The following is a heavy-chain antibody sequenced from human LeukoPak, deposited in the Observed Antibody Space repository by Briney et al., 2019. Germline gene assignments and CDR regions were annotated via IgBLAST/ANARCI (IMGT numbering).Heavy chain of an antibody. CDR3: ARDLAAGPFQH. CDR2: ISSSSSTI. D-gene: IGHD6-13*01. J-gene: IGHJ1*01. CDR1: GFTFSSYS. V-gene: IGHV3-48*01. Sequence: GGSLRLSCAASGFTFSSYSMNWVRQAPGKGLEWVSYISSSSSTIYYADSVKGRFTISRDSAKNSLYLQMNSLRAEDTAVYYCARDLAAGPFQHWGQGTLVTVSS.